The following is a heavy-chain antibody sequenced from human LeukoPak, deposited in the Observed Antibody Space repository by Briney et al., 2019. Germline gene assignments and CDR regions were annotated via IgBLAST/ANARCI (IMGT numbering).Heavy chain of an antibody. D-gene: IGHD3-16*02. V-gene: IGHV1-2*04. CDR2: INPNSGGT. CDR3: ARGGGITFGGVIVSELDY. J-gene: IGHJ4*02. Sequence: ATVKVSCKASGYTFTGYYMHWVRQAPGQGLEWMGWINPNSGGTNYAQKFQGWVTMTRDTSISTAYMELSRLRSDDTAVYYCARGGGITFGGVIVSELDYWGQGTLVTVSS. CDR1: GYTFTGYY.